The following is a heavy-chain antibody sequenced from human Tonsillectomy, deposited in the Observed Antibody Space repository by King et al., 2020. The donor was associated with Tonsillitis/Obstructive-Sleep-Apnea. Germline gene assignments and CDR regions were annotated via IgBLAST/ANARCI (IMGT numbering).Heavy chain of an antibody. CDR2: IYHSGST. V-gene: IGHV4-59*01. J-gene: IGHJ3*01. CDR3: ARDMVLEAGGDAFDV. Sequence: QLQESGPGLVKPSETLSLTCSVSGGSISSYYWSWIRQPPGKGLEWIGYIYHSGSTNYNPSLKSRVTISVDTSKNHFSLKLSSVTAADTAVYYCARDMVLEAGGDAFDVWGQGTMVTLSS. D-gene: IGHD2-8*01. CDR1: GGSISSYY.